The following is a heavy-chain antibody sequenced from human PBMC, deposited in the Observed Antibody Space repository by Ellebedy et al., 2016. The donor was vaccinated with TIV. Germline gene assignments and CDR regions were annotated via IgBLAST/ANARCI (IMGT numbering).Heavy chain of an antibody. V-gene: IGHV3-49*03. J-gene: IGHJ6*02. CDR1: GFTFGDYA. Sequence: GGSLRLSCTASGFTFGDYAMSWFRQAPGKGLEWVGFIRSKAYGGTTEYAASVKGRFTISRDDSKSIAYLQMNSLKTEDTAVYYCTRAGQWLVLRVRGMDVWGQGTTVTVSS. CDR2: IRSKAYGGTT. D-gene: IGHD6-19*01. CDR3: TRAGQWLVLRVRGMDV.